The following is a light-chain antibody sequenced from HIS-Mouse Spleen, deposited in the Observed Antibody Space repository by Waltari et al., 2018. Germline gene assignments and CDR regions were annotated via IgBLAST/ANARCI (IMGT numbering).Light chain of an antibody. V-gene: IGLV3-10*01. CDR3: YSADSSGNHRV. Sequence: YELTQPPSVSVSPGQTARITCSGDALPKKYAYWYQQKSGQAPVLVIYEDSKRPSGIPERFSGSSSGTMATLTISGAQVEDEADYYCYSADSSGNHRVFGGGTKLTVL. CDR2: EDS. CDR1: ALPKKY. J-gene: IGLJ2*01.